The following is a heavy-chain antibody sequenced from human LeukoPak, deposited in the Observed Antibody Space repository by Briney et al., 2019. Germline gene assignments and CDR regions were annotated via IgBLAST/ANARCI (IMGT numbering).Heavy chain of an antibody. J-gene: IGHJ4*02. CDR2: IKESGSEK. Sequence: PGGSLRLSCAASGFTFDYYWMTWVRQAPGKGLEWLANIKESGSEKYYLDSVKGRFTISRDNAKNSLYLQMNSLRAEDTAVYYCARDGEGGYPVDYWGQGTLVTVSS. D-gene: IGHD3-10*01. CDR3: ARDGEGGYPVDY. V-gene: IGHV3-7*01. CDR1: GFTFDYYW.